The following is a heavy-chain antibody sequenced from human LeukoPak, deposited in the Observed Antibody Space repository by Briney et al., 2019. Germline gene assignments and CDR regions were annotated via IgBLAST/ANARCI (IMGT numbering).Heavy chain of an antibody. V-gene: IGHV4-34*01. CDR1: GGSFSGYY. J-gene: IGHJ5*02. CDR3: AGQTYYDILTGLGP. CDR2: INHSGST. D-gene: IGHD3-9*01. Sequence: SETLSLTCAVYGGSFSGYYWSWIRQPPGKGLEWIGEINHSGSTNYNPSLKSRVTISVGTSKNQFSLKLSSVTAADTAVYYCAGQTYYDILTGLGPWGQGTLVTVSS.